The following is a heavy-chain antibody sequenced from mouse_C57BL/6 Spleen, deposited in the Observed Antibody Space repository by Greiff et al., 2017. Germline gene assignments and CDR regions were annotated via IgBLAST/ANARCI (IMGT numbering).Heavy chain of an antibody. Sequence: VQLQQSDAELVKPGASVKISCTVSGYTFTDHTIHWVKQRPEQGLEWIGYIYPRDGSTKYNAKFKGKATLTADKSSSTAYMQLNSLTAEDSAVYCCGRGDYSNCYAMDYWGQGTSVTVSS. CDR3: GRGDYSNCYAMDY. CDR1: GYTFTDHT. D-gene: IGHD2-5*01. V-gene: IGHV1-78*01. CDR2: IYPRDGST. J-gene: IGHJ4*01.